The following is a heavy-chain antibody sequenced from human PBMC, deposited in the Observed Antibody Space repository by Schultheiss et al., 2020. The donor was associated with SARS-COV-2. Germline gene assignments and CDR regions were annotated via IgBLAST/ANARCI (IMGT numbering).Heavy chain of an antibody. D-gene: IGHD3-3*01. J-gene: IGHJ6*02. CDR1: GFTFSSYW. V-gene: IGHV3-21*01. Sequence: GGSLRLSCAASGFTFSSYWMHWVRQAPGKGLEWVSSISSSSSYIYYADSVKGRFTISRDNSKNTLYLQMNSLRAEDTAVYYCARDGSSHFDFRSAFGYYYGMDVWGQGTTVTVSS. CDR2: ISSSSSYI. CDR3: ARDGSSHFDFRSAFGYYYGMDV.